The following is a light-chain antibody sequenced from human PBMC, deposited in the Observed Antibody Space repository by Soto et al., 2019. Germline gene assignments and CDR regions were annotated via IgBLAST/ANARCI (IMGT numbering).Light chain of an antibody. V-gene: IGKV3-20*01. J-gene: IGKJ5*01. Sequence: ESGLTQSPGTLSLSPGERATLSCRASQSVSSNYLAWYQQKLGQAPRLLIYGASSRATGIPDRFSGSGSGTGFTLTISRLEPEDFAVYYCQQYGSSPNAFGQGTRLEI. CDR2: GAS. CDR1: QSVSSNY. CDR3: QQYGSSPNA.